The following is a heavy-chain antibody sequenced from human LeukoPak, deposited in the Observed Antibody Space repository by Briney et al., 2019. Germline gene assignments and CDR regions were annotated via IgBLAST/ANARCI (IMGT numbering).Heavy chain of an antibody. D-gene: IGHD3-3*01. CDR3: ARSQIMTIFGVVISSYYFDY. CDR1: GGTFSSYA. J-gene: IGHJ4*02. V-gene: IGHV1-69*05. Sequence: ASVKVSCKASGGTFSSYAISWVRQAPGQGLEWMGGIIPIFGTANYAQKFQGRVTITTDESTSTAHMELSSLRSEDTAVYYCARSQIMTIFGVVISSYYFDYWGQGTLVTVSS. CDR2: IIPIFGTA.